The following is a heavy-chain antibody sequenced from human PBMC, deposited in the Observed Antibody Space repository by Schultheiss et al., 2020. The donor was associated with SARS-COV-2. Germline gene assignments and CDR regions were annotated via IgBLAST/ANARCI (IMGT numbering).Heavy chain of an antibody. CDR1: GGSISSYY. V-gene: IGHV4-59*01. CDR3: ARGLYPYSYGFP. CDR2: IYYSGST. Sequence: SETLSLTCTVSGGSISSYYWSWIRQPAGKGLEWIGYIYYSGSTYYNPSLKSRVTISVDTSKNQFSLKLSSVTAADTAVYYCARGLYPYSYGFPWGQGTLVTVSS. J-gene: IGHJ5*02. D-gene: IGHD5-18*01.